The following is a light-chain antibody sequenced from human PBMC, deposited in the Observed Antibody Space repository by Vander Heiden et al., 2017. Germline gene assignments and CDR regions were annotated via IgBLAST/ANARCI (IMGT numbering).Light chain of an antibody. CDR1: SSDVGNYNL. CDR2: EVT. J-gene: IGLJ2*01. Sequence: QSALPQPASVSGSPGQSLTTSCTGTSSDVGNYNLVSWYQQYPDKAPKPMIYEVTERPSGVSNRFSGSKSGNTASLTISGLQAEDEADYYCCSRSAGSTTLVFGGGTKLTVL. CDR3: CSRSAGSTTLV. V-gene: IGLV2-23*02.